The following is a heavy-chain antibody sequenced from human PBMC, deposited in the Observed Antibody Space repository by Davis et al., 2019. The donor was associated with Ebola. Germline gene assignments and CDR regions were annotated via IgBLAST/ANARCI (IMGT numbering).Heavy chain of an antibody. V-gene: IGHV3-30-3*01. J-gene: IGHJ4*02. CDR3: ARGMTTVYFDY. D-gene: IGHD4-17*01. CDR1: GFTFSSYA. Sequence: PGGSLRLSCAASGFTFSSYAMHWVRQAPGKGLEWVAVISYDGSNKYYADSVKGRFTISRDNSKNTLYLQMNSLRADDTAVYYCARGMTTVYFDYWGQGTLVTVSS. CDR2: ISYDGSNK.